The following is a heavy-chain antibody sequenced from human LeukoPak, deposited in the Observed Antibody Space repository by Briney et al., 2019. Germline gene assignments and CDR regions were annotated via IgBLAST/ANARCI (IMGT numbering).Heavy chain of an antibody. CDR2: INPKSGGR. D-gene: IGHD2-2*01. V-gene: IGHV1-2*02. CDR3: ARDHCSANSCYEDYYNGLDV. J-gene: IGHJ6*02. Sequence: ASVKVSCKASGYTFTAYYLRWVRLAPGQGLEWMGWINPKSGGREYPQRFQGRVTMTRDTSISTAYMELSRLRSDDTAVYYCARDHCSANSCYEDYYNGLDVWGQGTTVTVSS. CDR1: GYTFTAYY.